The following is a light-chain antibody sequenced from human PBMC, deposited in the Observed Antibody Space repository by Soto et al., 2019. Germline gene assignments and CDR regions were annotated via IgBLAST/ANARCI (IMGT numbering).Light chain of an antibody. CDR2: GVT. CDR3: SSYAGSNNLVV. CDR1: SSDVGGYNY. Sequence: QSALTQPPSASGSPGQSVTISCTGTSSDVGGYNYVSWFQQHPGKAPKLMIYGVTKRPSGVPDRFSGSKSGNTASLTVSGLQAEDEADYYCSSYAGSNNLVVFGGGTKVTVL. J-gene: IGLJ2*01. V-gene: IGLV2-8*01.